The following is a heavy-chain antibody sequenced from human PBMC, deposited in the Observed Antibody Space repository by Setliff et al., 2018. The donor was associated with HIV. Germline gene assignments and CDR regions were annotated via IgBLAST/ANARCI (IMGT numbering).Heavy chain of an antibody. D-gene: IGHD3-16*02. Sequence: GASVKVSCKASGYTFNNYYMHWVRQAPGQGLEWMGIINPSDNRTYYAQKFQGRVTMTRDTSTSSVYMELRSLRSEDTAVYYCASAYYDSVWGSHRYRFYYFYYWGQGSLVTVSS. V-gene: IGHV1-46*02. CDR2: INPSDNRT. J-gene: IGHJ4*02. CDR3: ASAYYDSVWGSHRYRFYYFYY. CDR1: GYTFNNYY.